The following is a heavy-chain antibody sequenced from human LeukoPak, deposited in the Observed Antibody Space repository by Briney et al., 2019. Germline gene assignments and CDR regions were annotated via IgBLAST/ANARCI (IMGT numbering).Heavy chain of an antibody. J-gene: IGHJ4*02. D-gene: IGHD4-17*01. CDR1: GFTFSSYA. Sequence: TGGSLRLSCAASGFTFSSYAMSWVRQAPGKGLEWVSAISGSGGSTYYADSVKGRFTISRDNSKNTLYLQMNGLRAEDTAVYYCATPTDYGDYGIFDYWGQGTLVTVSS. CDR2: ISGSGGST. V-gene: IGHV3-23*01. CDR3: ATPTDYGDYGIFDY.